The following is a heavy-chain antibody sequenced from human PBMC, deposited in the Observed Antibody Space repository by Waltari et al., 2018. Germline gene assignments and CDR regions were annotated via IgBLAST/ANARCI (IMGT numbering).Heavy chain of an antibody. V-gene: IGHV4-59*11. CDR2: IYYSGST. J-gene: IGHJ4*02. Sequence: QVQLQESGPGLVKPSATLSLTCTVSGGSISSHHWSWIRRPPGKGLEWIGYIYYSGSTNYNPSLKSRVTISVDTSKSQFSRKLSSVTAADTAVYYCARVYSGYDVVGFDYWGQGTLVTVSS. CDR3: ARVYSGYDVVGFDY. CDR1: GGSISSHH. D-gene: IGHD5-12*01.